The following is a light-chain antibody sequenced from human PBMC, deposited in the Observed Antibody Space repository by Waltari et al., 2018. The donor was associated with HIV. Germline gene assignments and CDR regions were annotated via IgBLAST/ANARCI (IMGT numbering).Light chain of an antibody. CDR2: EAS. CDR3: QQYNSYSWT. J-gene: IGKJ1*01. CDR1: QSVSSW. Sequence: DIQMTQSPSTLSVSVGDKVTITCRASQSVSSWLAWYQQKAGRAPKLLIYEASHLQSGVPSRFSGSGSGTEFTLTISSLQPDDFATYYCQQYNSYSWTFGQGTKVEIK. V-gene: IGKV1-5*03.